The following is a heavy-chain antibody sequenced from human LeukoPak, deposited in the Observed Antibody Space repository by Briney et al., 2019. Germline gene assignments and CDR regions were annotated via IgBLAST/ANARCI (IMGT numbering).Heavy chain of an antibody. Sequence: ASVKVSCKASGYTFTGHYMHWVRQAPGQGLEWMGWINPNSGGTNYAQNFQGRVTMTRDTSISSAYMELSSLRSDDTAVYCCARDKDTAMVGDYWGQGTLLTVSS. CDR3: ARDKDTAMVGDY. D-gene: IGHD5-18*01. CDR1: GYTFTGHY. J-gene: IGHJ4*02. CDR2: INPNSGGT. V-gene: IGHV1-2*02.